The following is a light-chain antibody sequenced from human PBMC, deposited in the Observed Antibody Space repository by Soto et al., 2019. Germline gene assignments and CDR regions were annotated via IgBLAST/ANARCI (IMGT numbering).Light chain of an antibody. CDR1: QSLLYRSTNKNY. CDR2: WAS. CDR3: QRYYNTPLT. V-gene: IGKV4-1*01. Sequence: DILMTQSPESLTVSVGERATINCKSSQSLLYRSTNKNYLAWYQQKPGQPPKLLIYWASTRESGVPDRFSGSGSGKHFTLTISNVQAEDVAVYYCQRYYNTPLTFGGGTKVEIK. J-gene: IGKJ4*01.